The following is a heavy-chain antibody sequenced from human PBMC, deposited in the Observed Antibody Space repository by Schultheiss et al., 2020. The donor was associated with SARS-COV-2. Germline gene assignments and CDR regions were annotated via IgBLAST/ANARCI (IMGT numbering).Heavy chain of an antibody. CDR1: DFTFSIYA. CDR3: ARGGYYDYGWGENGGSDV. CDR2: ISYDGSNK. J-gene: IGHJ3*01. Sequence: GGSLRLSCAASDFTFSIYAMHWVRQAPGKGLEWMARISYDGSNKFYADSVRGRFTISRDNSKNTVYLQMNNLRPEDTAVYFCARGGYYDYGWGENGGSDVWGQGTMVTVSS. D-gene: IGHD3-16*01. V-gene: IGHV3-30-3*01.